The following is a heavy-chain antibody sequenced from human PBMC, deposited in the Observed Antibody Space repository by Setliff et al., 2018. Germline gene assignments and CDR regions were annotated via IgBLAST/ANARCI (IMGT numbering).Heavy chain of an antibody. V-gene: IGHV4-61*02. Sequence: SETLSLTCTLSGGSISSGNHFWSWIRQPAGKGLEWIGRIYTSGSPKYIPSLKSRVTMPVDTSKNQFSLRLDSVTAADTAVYYCASGRRDSYNFADWYFDLWGPGTLVTVSS. CDR2: IYTSGSP. CDR1: GGSISSGNHF. D-gene: IGHD1-1*01. CDR3: ASGRRDSYNFADWYFDL. J-gene: IGHJ2*01.